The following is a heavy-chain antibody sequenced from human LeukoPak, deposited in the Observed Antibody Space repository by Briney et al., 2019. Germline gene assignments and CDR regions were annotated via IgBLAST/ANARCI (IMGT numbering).Heavy chain of an antibody. Sequence: PSETLSLTCTVSGGSISSSSYYWGWIRQPPGKGLEWIGSIYYSGSTYYNPSLKSRVTISVDTSKNQFSLKLSSVTAADTAVYYCARHISSSWYGFGYYMDVWGKGTTVTISS. CDR1: GGSISSSSYY. J-gene: IGHJ6*03. CDR2: IYYSGST. V-gene: IGHV4-39*01. CDR3: ARHISSSWYGFGYYMDV. D-gene: IGHD6-13*01.